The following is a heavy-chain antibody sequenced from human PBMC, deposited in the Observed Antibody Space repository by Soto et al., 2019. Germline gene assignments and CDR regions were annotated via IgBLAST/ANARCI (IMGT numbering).Heavy chain of an antibody. V-gene: IGHV3-23*01. Sequence: PWGPLRLSCAASGFTFSSSAMSWVRQAPGKGLEWVSAISGSGGSTYYADSVKGRFTISRDNSKNTLYLQMNSLRAEDTAVYYCAKDLGYFDWLLSSDGMDVWGQGTTVTVSS. D-gene: IGHD3-9*01. CDR1: GFTFSSSA. CDR2: ISGSGGST. CDR3: AKDLGYFDWLLSSDGMDV. J-gene: IGHJ6*02.